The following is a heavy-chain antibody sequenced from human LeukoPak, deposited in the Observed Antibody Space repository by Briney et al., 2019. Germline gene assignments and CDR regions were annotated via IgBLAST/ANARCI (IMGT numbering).Heavy chain of an antibody. J-gene: IGHJ4*02. CDR2: TYYRSKWYS. CDR3: ARDVATTGWYTFDY. V-gene: IGHV6-1*01. CDR1: GDIVSSINGA. Sequence: SQTLSLTCAISGDIVSSINGAWNWVRQSPSRGLEWLVRTYYRSKWYSDYAVPIQGRISINPDTSKNQFTLHLFSVTPDDTAVYYCARDVATTGWYTFDYWGQGTRVTVSS. D-gene: IGHD6-19*01.